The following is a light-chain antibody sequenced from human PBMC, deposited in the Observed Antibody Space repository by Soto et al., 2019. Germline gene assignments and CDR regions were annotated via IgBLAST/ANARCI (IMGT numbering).Light chain of an antibody. J-gene: IGKJ1*01. CDR3: QQLIRFPTK. CDR2: LAS. Sequence: IQLTQSPSSLSASVGDRVTITCRASQGISNSLAWYQQKPGKAPKLLMYLASTLQSGVPPRFSATGSGTNFTLTISSLQPEDFATYYCQQLIRFPTKFGQGTKVEIK. CDR1: QGISNS. V-gene: IGKV1-9*01.